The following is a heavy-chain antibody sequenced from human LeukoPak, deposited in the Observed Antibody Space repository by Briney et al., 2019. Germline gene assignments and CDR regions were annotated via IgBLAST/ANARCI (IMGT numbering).Heavy chain of an antibody. Sequence: GGSLRLSCAASGFTFSSYWMSWVRQAPGKGLEWVSGISWNSGSIGYADSVKGRFTISRDNAKNSLYLQMNSLRAEDTALYYCAKATYYDILTGYHNWFDPWGQGTLVTVSS. CDR1: GFTFSSYW. CDR3: AKATYYDILTGYHNWFDP. V-gene: IGHV3-9*01. CDR2: ISWNSGSI. D-gene: IGHD3-9*01. J-gene: IGHJ5*02.